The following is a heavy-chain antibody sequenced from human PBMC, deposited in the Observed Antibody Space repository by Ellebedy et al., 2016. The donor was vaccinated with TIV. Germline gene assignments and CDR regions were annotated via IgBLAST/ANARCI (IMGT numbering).Heavy chain of an antibody. V-gene: IGHV3-23*01. CDR2: ISGSGGST. CDR1: GFTFSSYA. Sequence: GESLKISXAASGFTFSSYAMSWVRQAPGKGLEWVSAISGSGGSTYYADSVKGRFTISRDNSKNTLYLQMNSLRAEDTAVYYCARDSGPDLIYCSSTSCYRLDPWGQGTLVTVST. J-gene: IGHJ5*02. CDR3: ARDSGPDLIYCSSTSCYRLDP. D-gene: IGHD2-2*01.